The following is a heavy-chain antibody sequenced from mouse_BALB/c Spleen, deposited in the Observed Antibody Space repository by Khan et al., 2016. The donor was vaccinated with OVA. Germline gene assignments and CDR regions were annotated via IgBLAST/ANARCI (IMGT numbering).Heavy chain of an antibody. V-gene: IGHV3-2*02. J-gene: IGHJ2*01. CDR2: ISYSGST. Sequence: EVQLQESGPGLVKPSQSLSLTCTVTGYSITNNYAWNWIRQLPGNKLEWMGYISYSGSTNYNPYLKSRISLTRDTSKNQFFLQLNTGTAEDTATYYCARGNYYGYYFDYWGQGTTLTVSS. CDR1: GYSITNNYA. CDR3: ARGNYYGYYFDY. D-gene: IGHD1-1*01.